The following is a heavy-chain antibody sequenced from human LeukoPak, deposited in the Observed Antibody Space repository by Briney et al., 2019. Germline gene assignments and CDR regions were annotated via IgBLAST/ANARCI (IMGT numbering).Heavy chain of an antibody. CDR3: ARDHDYGDY. CDR1: GYTFTGYF. J-gene: IGHJ4*02. Sequence: AASVKVSCKASGYTFTGYFMHWVRQAPGQGLEWMGWISAYNGNTNYAQKLQGRVTMTTDTSTSTAYMELRSLRSDDTAVYYCARDHDYGDYWGQGTLVTVSS. CDR2: ISAYNGNT. V-gene: IGHV1-18*04.